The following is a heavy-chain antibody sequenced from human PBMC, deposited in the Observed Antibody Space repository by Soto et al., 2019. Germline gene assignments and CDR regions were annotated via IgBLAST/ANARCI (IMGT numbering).Heavy chain of an antibody. CDR2: ISYDGDNK. D-gene: IGHD3-16*01. CDR1: GFTFSTYA. V-gene: IGHV3-30-3*01. J-gene: IGHJ4*02. Sequence: GGSLRLSCAASGFTFSTYAMHWVRQAPGKGLDWVAVISYDGDNKYYADSVKGLFTISRDNSKNTLYLQINSLRVEDTAIYHCARDGGSYWGQGTPVTVSS. CDR3: ARDGGSY.